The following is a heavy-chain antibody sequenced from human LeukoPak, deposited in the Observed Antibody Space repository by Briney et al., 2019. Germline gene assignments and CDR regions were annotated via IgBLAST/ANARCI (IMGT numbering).Heavy chain of an antibody. V-gene: IGHV3-23*01. D-gene: IGHD1-26*01. CDR3: AKDVGKWESLHFFDY. Sequence: GGSLRLSCLTSGFTLSTNAMSWVRQAPGKGLEWISGISGSGASTYYADSVKGRFTISRDDSRNTLYLQMNSLGGDDTAVYYCAKDVGKWESLHFFDYWGQGTLVTVSS. J-gene: IGHJ4*02. CDR1: GFTLSTNA. CDR2: ISGSGAST.